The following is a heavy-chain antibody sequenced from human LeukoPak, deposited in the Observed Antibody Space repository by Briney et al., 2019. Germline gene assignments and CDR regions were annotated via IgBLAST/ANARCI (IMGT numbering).Heavy chain of an antibody. V-gene: IGHV3-7*01. J-gene: IGHJ4*02. CDR2: IKQDGSEK. Sequence: PGGSLRLSCAASGFTFTIYWMSWVRQAPGKGLEWVADIKQDGSEKYYVDSVKGRFTISRDNAKSSLYLQMNGLRAEDTAVYYCAREGIYSTSPLGYWGQGTLVTVSS. CDR3: AREGIYSTSPLGY. D-gene: IGHD6-6*01. CDR1: GFTFTIYW.